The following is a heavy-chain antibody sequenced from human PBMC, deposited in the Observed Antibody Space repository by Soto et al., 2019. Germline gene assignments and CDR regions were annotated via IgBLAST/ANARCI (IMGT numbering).Heavy chain of an antibody. Sequence: PGGSLRLSCAASGFTFSSYAMHWVRQAPGKGLEWVAVISYDGSNKYYADSVKGRFTISRDNSKNTLYLQMNSLRAEDTAVYYCARDESGVVRWYYYYGMDVWGQGTTVTVSS. CDR1: GFTFSSYA. CDR2: ISYDGSNK. J-gene: IGHJ6*02. V-gene: IGHV3-30-3*01. CDR3: ARDESGVVRWYYYYGMDV. D-gene: IGHD2-21*01.